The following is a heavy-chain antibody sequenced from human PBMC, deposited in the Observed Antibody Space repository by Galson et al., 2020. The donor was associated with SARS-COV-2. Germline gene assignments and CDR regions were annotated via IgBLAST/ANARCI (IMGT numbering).Heavy chain of an antibody. CDR1: GFTFSSYS. D-gene: IGHD3-10*01. V-gene: IGHV3-21*01. CDR2: ISSSSSYI. J-gene: IGHJ6*02. CDR3: ARDLNGSGRV. Sequence: KIGESLKISCAASGFTFSSYSMNWVRQAPGKGLEWVSSISSSSSYIYYADSVKGRFTISRDNAKNSLYLQMNSLRAEDTAVYYCARDLNGSGRVWGQGTTVTVSS.